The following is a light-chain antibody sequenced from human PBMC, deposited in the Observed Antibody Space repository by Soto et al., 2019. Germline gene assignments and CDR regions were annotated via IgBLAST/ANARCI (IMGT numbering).Light chain of an antibody. CDR1: ASNIGSKA. CDR2: RTV. CDR3: AAWDDRVDEYV. J-gene: IGLJ1*01. V-gene: IGLV1-44*01. Sequence: QSVLTQSPSASGTPGQRVTISCSGRASNIGSKAVDWYQQFPGTAPKLILHRTVERLSGVPARFSGSKSGTSASLAISGLQSEDEADYYCAAWDDRVDEYVFGTGTQLTVL.